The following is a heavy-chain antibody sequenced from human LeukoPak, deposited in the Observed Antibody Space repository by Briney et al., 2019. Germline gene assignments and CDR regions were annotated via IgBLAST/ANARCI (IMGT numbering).Heavy chain of an antibody. CDR2: IYSGGST. CDR1: GFAVSSNY. J-gene: IGHJ4*02. V-gene: IGHV3-53*01. Sequence: PGGSLRLSCAASGFAVSSNYMSWVRQAPGKGLEWVSVIYSGGSTYYADSVKGRFAISRDNSKNTLYLQMNSLRAEDTAVYYCARANPGRGYSYGLTFDYWGQGTLVTVSS. CDR3: ARANPGRGYSYGLTFDY. D-gene: IGHD5-18*01.